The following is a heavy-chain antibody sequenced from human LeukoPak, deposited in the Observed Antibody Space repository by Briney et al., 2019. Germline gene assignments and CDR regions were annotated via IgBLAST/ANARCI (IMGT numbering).Heavy chain of an antibody. CDR3: ARGLLGLFDY. J-gene: IGHJ4*02. CDR2: IYYSGST. Sequence: PSETLSLTCAVYGGSFSGYYWSWIRQPPGKGLEWIGYIYYSGSTNYNPSLKSRVTISVDTSKNQFSLKLSSVTAADTAVYYCARGLLGLFDYWGQGTLVTVSS. CDR1: GGSFSGYY. V-gene: IGHV4-59*01.